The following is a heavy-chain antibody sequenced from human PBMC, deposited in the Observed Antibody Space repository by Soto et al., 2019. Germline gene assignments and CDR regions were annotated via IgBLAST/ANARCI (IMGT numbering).Heavy chain of an antibody. Sequence: SQTLSLTCAISGDSVSSNSAAWNWIRQSPSRGLEWLGRTYYRSKWYNDYAVSVKSRITINPDTSKNQFSLQLNSVTPEDTAVYYCARDRDCSGGSCYSVLGWFDPWGQGTLVTFSS. CDR1: GDSVSSNSAA. D-gene: IGHD2-15*01. V-gene: IGHV6-1*01. CDR2: TYYRSKWYN. CDR3: ARDRDCSGGSCYSVLGWFDP. J-gene: IGHJ5*02.